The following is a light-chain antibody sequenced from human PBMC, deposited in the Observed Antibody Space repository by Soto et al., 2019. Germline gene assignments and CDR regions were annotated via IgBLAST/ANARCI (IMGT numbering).Light chain of an antibody. CDR2: AAS. CDR3: QQKGT. J-gene: IGKJ4*01. V-gene: IGKV1-39*01. CDR1: QSISSY. Sequence: DIQMTQSPSSLSASVGDRVTITCRASQSISSYLNWYQQKPGKAPKLLIYAASSLQSGVPSRFSRSGSGTDFTLTISSLQPEDFATYYCQQKGTFGGGTKVEIK.